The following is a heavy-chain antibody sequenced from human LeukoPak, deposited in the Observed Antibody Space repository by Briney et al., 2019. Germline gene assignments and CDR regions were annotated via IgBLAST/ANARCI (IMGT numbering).Heavy chain of an antibody. V-gene: IGHV1-69*04. CDR2: IIPIFGIA. CDR1: GGTFSSYA. J-gene: IGHJ6*02. D-gene: IGHD6-13*01. Sequence: SVTVSCKASGGTFSSYAISWVRQAPGQGLEWMGRIIPIFGIANYAQKFQGRVTITADKSTSTAYMELSSLRSEDTAVYYCARSPGAAAQYYYYGMDVWGQGTTVTVSS. CDR3: ARSPGAAAQYYYYGMDV.